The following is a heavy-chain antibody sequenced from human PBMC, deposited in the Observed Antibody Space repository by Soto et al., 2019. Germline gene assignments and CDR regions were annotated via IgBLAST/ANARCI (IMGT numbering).Heavy chain of an antibody. D-gene: IGHD3-22*01. CDR2: LYYGRSA. CDR3: ALRSMAVVPEY. Sequence: QVQLQESGPGLVKPSETLSLTCAVSGDSISTYYCMWIRQPPGKGLESIGYLYYGRSANYNPSLKSRVTLSVDTSTNQCYLTLSSMTAADTAVYYCALRSMAVVPEYWGQGTLVTVSS. CDR1: GDSISTYY. V-gene: IGHV4-59*01. J-gene: IGHJ4*02.